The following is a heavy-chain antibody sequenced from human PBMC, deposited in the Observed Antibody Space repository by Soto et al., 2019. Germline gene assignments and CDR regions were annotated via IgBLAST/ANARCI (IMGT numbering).Heavy chain of an antibody. V-gene: IGHV3-30*18. CDR2: ISYDGSNK. Sequence: GSLRLSCAASGFTFSSYGMHWVRQAPGKGLEWVAVISYDGSNKYYADSVKGRFTISRDNSKNTLYLQMNSLRAEDTAVYYCAKEVTTGTTLSLYYYYGMDVWGQGTTVTVSS. J-gene: IGHJ6*02. D-gene: IGHD1-1*01. CDR3: AKEVTTGTTLSLYYYYGMDV. CDR1: GFTFSSYG.